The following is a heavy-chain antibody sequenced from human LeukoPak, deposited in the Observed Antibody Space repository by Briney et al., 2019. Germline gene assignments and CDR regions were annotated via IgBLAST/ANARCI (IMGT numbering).Heavy chain of an antibody. V-gene: IGHV3-43D*03. CDR2: ISGDGGST. CDR1: GFTFEDYA. Sequence: GGSLRLPCAASGFTFEDYAMHWVRQAPGKGLEWVSLISGDGGSTYYADSVKGRFTISRANSKKSLYLQMNSLRAEDTALYYCAKVSGKYGSTWYYFDNWGQGTLVTVSS. J-gene: IGHJ4*02. CDR3: AKVSGKYGSTWYYFDN. D-gene: IGHD6-13*01.